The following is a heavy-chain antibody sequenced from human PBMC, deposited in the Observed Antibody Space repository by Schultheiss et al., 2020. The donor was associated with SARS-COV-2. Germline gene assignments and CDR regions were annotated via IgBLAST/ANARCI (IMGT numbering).Heavy chain of an antibody. D-gene: IGHD2-15*01. CDR3: VRASCSGVRCYH. Sequence: GESLKISCAASGFTFSSYAMHWVRQAPGKGLEYVSAISSNGGSTYYANSVKGRFTISRDNSKNTLYLQMNSLRAEDTAVYYCVRASCSGVRCYHWGQGTLVTVSS. CDR2: ISSNGGST. J-gene: IGHJ5*02. V-gene: IGHV3-64*01. CDR1: GFTFSSYA.